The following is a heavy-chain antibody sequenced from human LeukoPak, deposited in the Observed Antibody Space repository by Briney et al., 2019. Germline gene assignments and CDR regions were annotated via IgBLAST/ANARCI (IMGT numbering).Heavy chain of an antibody. J-gene: IGHJ4*02. CDR3: ARGSTYYDSSGQVPFDY. CDR1: GFTFSRYW. D-gene: IGHD3-22*01. CDR2: MNQDGSEI. V-gene: IGHV3-7*01. Sequence: PGGSLRLSCVGSGFTFSRYWLNWVRQAPGKGLVWVANMNQDGSEIYYLDSVKGRFTISRDNAKNSVYLQMNGLKAEDTAVYYCARGSTYYDSSGQVPFDYWGQGTLVTVSS.